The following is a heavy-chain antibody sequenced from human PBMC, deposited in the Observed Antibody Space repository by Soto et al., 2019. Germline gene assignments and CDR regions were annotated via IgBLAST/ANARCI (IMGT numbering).Heavy chain of an antibody. CDR2: ISAYNGNT. V-gene: IGHV1-18*01. CDR1: GYTFTSYG. J-gene: IGHJ4*02. Sequence: ASVKVSCKASGYTFTSYGISWVRQAPGQGLEWMGWISAYNGNTNYAQKLQGRVTMTTDTSTSTAYMELRSLRSDDTAVYYCARAPRKYCGGGCAEPYWGQGTLVTVSS. D-gene: IGHD2-21*02. CDR3: ARAPRKYCGGGCAEPY.